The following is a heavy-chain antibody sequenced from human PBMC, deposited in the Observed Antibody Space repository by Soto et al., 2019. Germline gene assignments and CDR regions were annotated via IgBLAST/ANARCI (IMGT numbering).Heavy chain of an antibody. D-gene: IGHD2-15*01. CDR2: IRSKAYGGTT. CDR3: TRGSIIVVVVAATGGAFDI. Sequence: GGSLRLSCTASGFTFGDYAMSWFRQAPGKGLEWVGFIRSKAYGGTTEYAASVKGRFTISRDDSKSIAYLQMNSLKTEGTAVYYCTRGSIIVVVVAATGGAFDIWGQGTMVTVS. CDR1: GFTFGDYA. V-gene: IGHV3-49*03. J-gene: IGHJ3*02.